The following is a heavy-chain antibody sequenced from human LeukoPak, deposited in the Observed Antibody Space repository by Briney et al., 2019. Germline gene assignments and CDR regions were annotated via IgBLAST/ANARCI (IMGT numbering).Heavy chain of an antibody. V-gene: IGHV7-4-1*02. D-gene: IGHD3-10*01. J-gene: IGHJ4*02. CDR2: INTNTGHP. Sequence: ASVTVSCKASGYTFTSYAMNWVRQAPGQGLEWMGWINTNTGHPTYAQGFTGRFVFSLDTSVSTAYLRISSLKAEDTAVYYFARPYYYGSGGYYNVWGQGTLVTVSS. CDR3: ARPYYYGSGGYYNV. CDR1: GYTFTSYA.